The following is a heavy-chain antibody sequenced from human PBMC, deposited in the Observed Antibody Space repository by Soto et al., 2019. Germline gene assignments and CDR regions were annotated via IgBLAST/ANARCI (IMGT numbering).Heavy chain of an antibody. CDR1: GFTFSSYG. CDR3: AKDRSSGSLDY. V-gene: IGHV3-30*18. Sequence: QVQLVESGGGVVQPGRSLRLSCAASGFTFSSYGMHWVRQAPGKGLEWVAVISYDGSNKYYADSVKGRFTISRDNSKNTLYLQMNSLRAEDTAVYYCAKDRSSGSLDYWGQGTLVTVSS. D-gene: IGHD1-26*01. J-gene: IGHJ4*02. CDR2: ISYDGSNK.